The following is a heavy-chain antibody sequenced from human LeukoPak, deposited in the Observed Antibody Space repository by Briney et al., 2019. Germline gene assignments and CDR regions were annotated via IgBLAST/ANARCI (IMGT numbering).Heavy chain of an antibody. D-gene: IGHD4-17*01. Sequence: ASVKVSCEASGYTFTGYYMHWVRQSPGQGLEWMGWINPNSGGTNYAQKFHGRVTMTRDTSISTAYMELSRLRSDDTAVYYCARGHDYGDYYFDYWGQGTLVTVSS. CDR3: ARGHDYGDYYFDY. CDR1: GYTFTGYY. J-gene: IGHJ4*02. CDR2: INPNSGGT. V-gene: IGHV1-2*02.